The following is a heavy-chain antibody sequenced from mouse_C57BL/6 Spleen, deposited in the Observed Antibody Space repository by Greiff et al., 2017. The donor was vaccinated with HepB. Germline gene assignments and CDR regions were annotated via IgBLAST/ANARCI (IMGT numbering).Heavy chain of an antibody. V-gene: IGHV1-50*01. CDR3: LIYYDYDYAMDY. CDR2: IDPSDSYT. Sequence: VQLQQPGAELVKPGASVKLSCKASGYTFTSYWMQWVKQRPGQGLEWIGEIDPSDSYTNYNQKFKGKATLTVDTSSSTAYMQLSSLTSEDSAVYYCLIYYDYDYAMDYWGQGTSVTVSS. D-gene: IGHD2-4*01. J-gene: IGHJ4*01. CDR1: GYTFTSYW.